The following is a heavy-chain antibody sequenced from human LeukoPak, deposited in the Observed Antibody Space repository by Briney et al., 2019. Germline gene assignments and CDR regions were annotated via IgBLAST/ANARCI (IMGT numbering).Heavy chain of an antibody. CDR2: ISSSGSTI. J-gene: IGHJ4*02. CDR3: ARGDITMVRGLIITTEAGFDY. Sequence: GGSLRLSCAASGFTFSSYEMNWVRQAPGKGLEWVSYISSSGSTIYYADSVKGRFTISRDNAKNSLYLQMNSLRAEDTAVYYCARGDITMVRGLIITTEAGFDYWGQGTLVTVSS. CDR1: GFTFSSYE. D-gene: IGHD3-10*01. V-gene: IGHV3-48*03.